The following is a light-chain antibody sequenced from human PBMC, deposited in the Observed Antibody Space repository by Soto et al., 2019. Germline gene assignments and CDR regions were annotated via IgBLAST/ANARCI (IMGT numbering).Light chain of an antibody. CDR2: GAS. Sequence: IVLTQSPAILALSPGDRATLSCRASQSVSSSYLAWYQHKPGQAPRLLIHGASSSVTGIPDRFSGSGSGTDFTLTIPRLEPEDFAVYYCQQYQSLTFGGGTKVGIK. CDR1: QSVSSSY. J-gene: IGKJ4*01. CDR3: QQYQSLT. V-gene: IGKV3-20*01.